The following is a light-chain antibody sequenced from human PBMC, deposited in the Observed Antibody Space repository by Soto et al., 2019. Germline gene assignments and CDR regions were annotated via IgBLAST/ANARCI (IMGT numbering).Light chain of an antibody. V-gene: IGKV3-20*01. Sequence: EIVLTQSPGTLSLSPGQRATLSCRASQSVTSSYLAWYQQRSGRAPRLLIYGESSRATGIPNRFSGSGSGTELTLTISRLEPEDFAVYYCQQYGSSPQTFGQGTKVEIK. CDR1: QSVTSSY. J-gene: IGKJ1*01. CDR2: GES. CDR3: QQYGSSPQT.